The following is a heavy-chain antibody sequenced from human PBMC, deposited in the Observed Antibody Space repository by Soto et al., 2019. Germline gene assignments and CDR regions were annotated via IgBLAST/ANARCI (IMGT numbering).Heavy chain of an antibody. Sequence: LRLSCAASGFTFNNYGMHWVRQAPGKGLEWVAVIWNDGNGYYYANSVKGRFTISRDNSKNTLYLQMSSLRVEDTAVYYCARRQISPTTRGAASARGGMDVWGQGTTVTVSS. J-gene: IGHJ6*02. V-gene: IGHV3-33*01. CDR2: IWNDGNGY. CDR1: GFTFNNYG. D-gene: IGHD6-13*01. CDR3: ARRQISPTTRGAASARGGMDV.